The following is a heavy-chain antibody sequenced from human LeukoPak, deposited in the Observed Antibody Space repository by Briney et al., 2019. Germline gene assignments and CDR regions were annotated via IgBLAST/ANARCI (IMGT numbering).Heavy chain of an antibody. V-gene: IGHV5-51*01. CDR1: GYSFSTYR. J-gene: IGHJ4*02. CDR3: ARQSYDILTGYSEGAFDY. D-gene: IGHD3-9*01. CDR2: IYPGDSDT. Sequence: GESLKISCKGAGYSFSTYRIAWVRQMPGKGLEWMGIIYPGDSDTRYSPSFKGHVIISADKSISTAYLHWSSLEASDTAMYYCARQSYDILTGYSEGAFDYWGQGALVTVSS.